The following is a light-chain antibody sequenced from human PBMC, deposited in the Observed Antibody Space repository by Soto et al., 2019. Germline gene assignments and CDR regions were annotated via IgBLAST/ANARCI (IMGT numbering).Light chain of an antibody. V-gene: IGKV3-15*01. CDR1: QSVSSN. CDR3: QQYNNWPIT. J-gene: IGKJ5*01. CDR2: GAS. Sequence: ERGMMQSPATVSVSPGERGTLSCWASQSVSSNLAWYQQKPGQAPRLLIYGASTRATGIPARFSGSGSGTEFTLTISSLQSEDFAVYYCQQYNNWPITFGQGTRLEIK.